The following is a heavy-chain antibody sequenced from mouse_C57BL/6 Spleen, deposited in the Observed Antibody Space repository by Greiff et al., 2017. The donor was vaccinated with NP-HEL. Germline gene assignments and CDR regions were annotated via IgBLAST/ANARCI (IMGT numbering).Heavy chain of an antibody. J-gene: IGHJ4*01. V-gene: IGHV1-54*01. Sequence: QVQLKQSGAELVRPGTSVKVSCKASGYAFTNYLIEWVKQRPGQGLEWIGVINPGSGGTNYNEKFKGKATLTADKSSSTAYMQVSSLTSEDSAVYFCARSGEYPYDGYYYYAMDYWGQGTSVTVSS. CDR2: INPGSGGT. CDR1: GYAFTNYL. CDR3: ARSGEYPYDGYYYYAMDY. D-gene: IGHD2-12*01.